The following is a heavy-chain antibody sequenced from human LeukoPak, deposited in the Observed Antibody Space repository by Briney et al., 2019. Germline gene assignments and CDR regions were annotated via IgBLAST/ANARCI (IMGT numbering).Heavy chain of an antibody. Sequence: GGSLRLSCEASGITFTNAWMNWVRQAPGKGLQWVGRIKTKTDGGTTDYAAPVKGRFTISREDSKNTLYLQMNGLKTEDTAVYYCTTGDCSGDSCYSEYFDYWGQGTLVTVSS. D-gene: IGHD2-15*01. J-gene: IGHJ4*02. CDR1: GITFTNAW. CDR2: IKTKTDGGTT. CDR3: TTGDCSGDSCYSEYFDY. V-gene: IGHV3-15*01.